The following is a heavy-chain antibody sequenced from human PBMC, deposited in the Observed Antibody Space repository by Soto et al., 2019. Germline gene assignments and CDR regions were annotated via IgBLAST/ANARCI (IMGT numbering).Heavy chain of an antibody. D-gene: IGHD2-2*01. V-gene: IGHV4-31*03. CDR1: GGSITSSGYY. CDR2: TSNSGST. CDR3: ARGGCSTKVDY. Sequence: QVQLQESGPGLVKPSQTLSLTCTVSGGSITSSGYYWSWIRQHPGEGLEWIGFTSNSGSTSYNPSLQRRVTIAVDTSSNQFSLNLKSVTAADTAVYYCARGGCSTKVDYWGQGTLVTVSP. J-gene: IGHJ4*02.